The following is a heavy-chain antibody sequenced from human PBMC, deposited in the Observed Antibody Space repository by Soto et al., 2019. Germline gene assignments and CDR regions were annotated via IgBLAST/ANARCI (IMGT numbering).Heavy chain of an antibody. V-gene: IGHV3-33*01. D-gene: IGHD3-3*01. CDR3: ARVNTIFGVVIMYYGMDV. J-gene: IGHJ6*02. CDR1: GFTFSSYG. CDR2: IWYDGSNK. Sequence: QVQLVESGGGVVQPGRSLRLSCAASGFTFSSYGMHWVRQAPGKGLEWVAVIWYDGSNKYYADSVKGRFTISRDNSKNTLYLQMNSLRAEDTAVYYCARVNTIFGVVIMYYGMDVWGQGTTVTVSS.